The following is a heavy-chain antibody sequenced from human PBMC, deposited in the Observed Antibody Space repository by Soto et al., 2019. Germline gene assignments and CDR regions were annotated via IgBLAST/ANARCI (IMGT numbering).Heavy chain of an antibody. J-gene: IGHJ5*02. CDR1: GGSISSATNY. CDR3: ARQRPPRGPNYYSFSDLYHGVFDP. Sequence: SETLSLICTVSGGSISSATNYWTWIRQHPEKGLEWIGYISRSGSTYFSPSLKSRVSISVDTSTNQFSLRLSSVTAADTAVYYCARQRPPRGPNYYSFSDLYHGVFDPWGQGTLVTVSS. CDR2: ISRSGST. V-gene: IGHV4-31*03. D-gene: IGHD3-10*01.